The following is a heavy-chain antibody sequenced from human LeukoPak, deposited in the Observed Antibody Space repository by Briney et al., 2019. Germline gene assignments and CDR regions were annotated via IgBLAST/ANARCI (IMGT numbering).Heavy chain of an antibody. V-gene: IGHV1-2*02. CDR3: ARDTIFGPGIIDY. D-gene: IGHD3-3*01. Sequence: ASVKVPCKASGYTFTGYCMHWVRQAPGQGLEWMGWINPNSGGTNYAQKFQGRVTMTRDTSISTAYMELSRLRSDDTAVYYCARDTIFGPGIIDYWGQGTLVTVSA. CDR2: INPNSGGT. CDR1: GYTFTGYC. J-gene: IGHJ4*02.